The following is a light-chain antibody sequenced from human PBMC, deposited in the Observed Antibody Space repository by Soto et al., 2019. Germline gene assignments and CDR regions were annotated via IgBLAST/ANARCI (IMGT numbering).Light chain of an antibody. V-gene: IGKV3-20*01. Sequence: EIVLTQSPGTLSLSPGERATLSCRASQSVSSSNVAWYQQKPGQAPRLLIYGASSRATGIPDRFSGSGSGTDFTLTISRLEPGDFAVYYCQQYGSSPETFGQGTKVEIK. CDR2: GAS. CDR3: QQYGSSPET. J-gene: IGKJ1*01. CDR1: QSVSSSN.